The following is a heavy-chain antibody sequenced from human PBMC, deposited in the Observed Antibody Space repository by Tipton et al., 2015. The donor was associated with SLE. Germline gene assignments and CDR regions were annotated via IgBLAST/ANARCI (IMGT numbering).Heavy chain of an antibody. CDR3: ARGYCSGGSCSYWYFDL. J-gene: IGHJ2*01. V-gene: IGHV4-34*01. D-gene: IGHD2-15*01. Sequence: TLSLTCAVYGGSFSGYYWSWIRQPPGKGLEWIEEINHSGSTNYNPSLKSRVTISVDTSKNQFSLKLSSVTAADTAVYYCARGYCSGGSCSYWYFDLWGRGTLVTVSS. CDR2: INHSGST. CDR1: GGSFSGYY.